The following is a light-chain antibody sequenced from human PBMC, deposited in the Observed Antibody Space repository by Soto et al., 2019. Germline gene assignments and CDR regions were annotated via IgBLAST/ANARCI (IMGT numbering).Light chain of an antibody. CDR2: DDS. CDR1: GIGSKS. V-gene: IGLV3-21*02. J-gene: IGLJ2*01. Sequence: SYELTQPPSVSAAPGRTASINCGANGIGSKSVHWYQQKPGQAPVVVISDDSDRPSGIPERFSASNSGNTATLTISRVEDGDDDDYYCQVWNSRTDHVVFGGGTKLTVL. CDR3: QVWNSRTDHVV.